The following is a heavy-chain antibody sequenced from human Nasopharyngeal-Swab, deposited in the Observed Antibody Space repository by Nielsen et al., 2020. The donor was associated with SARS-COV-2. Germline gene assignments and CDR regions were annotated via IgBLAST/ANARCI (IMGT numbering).Heavy chain of an antibody. D-gene: IGHD6-6*01. CDR3: EAPLLGIAAPWDY. V-gene: IGHV3-21*01. Sequence: GESLKISCAASGFTFSSYSMNWVRQAPGKGLEWVSSISSSSSYIYYADSVKGRFTISRDNAKNSLYLQMNSLRAEDTAVYYCEAPLLGIAAPWDYWGQGTLVTVSS. CDR2: ISSSSSYI. J-gene: IGHJ4*02. CDR1: GFTFSSYS.